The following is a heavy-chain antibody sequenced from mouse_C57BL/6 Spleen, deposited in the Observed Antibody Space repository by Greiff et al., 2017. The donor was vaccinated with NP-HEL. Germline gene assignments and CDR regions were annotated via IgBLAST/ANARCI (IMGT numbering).Heavy chain of an antibody. CDR2: FHPYNDDT. CDR3: ARNRYYGSRGYAMDY. D-gene: IGHD1-1*01. Sequence: VKLMESGAELVKPGASVKMSCKASGYTFTTYPIEWMKQNHGKSLEWIGNFHPYNDDTKYNEKFKGKATLTVEKSSSTVYLELSRLTSDDSAVYYCARNRYYGSRGYAMDYWGQGTSVTVSS. V-gene: IGHV1-47*01. J-gene: IGHJ4*01. CDR1: GYTFTTYP.